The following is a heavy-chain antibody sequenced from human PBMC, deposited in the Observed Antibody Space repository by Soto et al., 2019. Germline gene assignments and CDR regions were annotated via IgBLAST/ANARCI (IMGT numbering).Heavy chain of an antibody. V-gene: IGHV3-30*18. Sequence: VQLVEAGGGVVQPGRSLRLSCAASGFTFSAYAMHWVRQAPGKGLEWVAVVSHDGRNTHYADSVKGRFTISRDSSKNTVSLEMTSLRAEDTAVYYCSKGGRQWVVTSDFNYWGQGALVTVSS. CDR2: VSHDGRNT. J-gene: IGHJ4*02. D-gene: IGHD6-19*01. CDR3: SKGGRQWVVTSDFNY. CDR1: GFTFSAYA.